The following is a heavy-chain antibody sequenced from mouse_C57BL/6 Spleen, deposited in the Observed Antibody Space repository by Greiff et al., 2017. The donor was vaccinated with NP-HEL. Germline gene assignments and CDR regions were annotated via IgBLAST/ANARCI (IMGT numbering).Heavy chain of an antibody. CDR2: IDPSDSYT. J-gene: IGHJ1*03. CDR3: AREGDVYFDV. D-gene: IGHD3-3*01. V-gene: IGHV1-59*01. Sequence: QVQLQQPGAELVRPGTSVKLSCKASGYTFTSYWMHWVKQRPGQGLEWIGVIDPSDSYTNYNQKFKGKATLTVDTSSSTAYMQLSSLTSEDSAVYYCAREGDVYFDVWGTGTTVTVSS. CDR1: GYTFTSYW.